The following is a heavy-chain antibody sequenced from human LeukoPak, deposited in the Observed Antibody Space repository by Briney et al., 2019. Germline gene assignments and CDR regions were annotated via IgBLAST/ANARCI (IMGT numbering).Heavy chain of an antibody. Sequence: SETLSLTCTVSGGSISSSSYYWGWIRQPPGKGLEWIGSIYYSGSTYYNPSLKSRVTISVDTSKNQFSLKLSSVTAADTAVYYCAGEPIEIVVVQGWFDPWGQGTLVTVSS. CDR2: IYYSGST. D-gene: IGHD2-15*01. V-gene: IGHV4-39*07. CDR3: AGEPIEIVVVQGWFDP. J-gene: IGHJ5*02. CDR1: GGSISSSSYY.